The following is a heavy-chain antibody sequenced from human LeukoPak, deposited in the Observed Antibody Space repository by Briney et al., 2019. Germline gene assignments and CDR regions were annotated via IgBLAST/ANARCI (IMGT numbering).Heavy chain of an antibody. J-gene: IGHJ3*02. CDR2: IYYSGST. Sequence: SETLSLTCTVSGGSISSYYWSWIRQPPGKGLEWIGYIYYSGSTNYNPSLKSRVTISVDTSKNQFSLKLSSVTAADTAVYYCARGIGPRRSAFDIWGQGTMVTVSS. V-gene: IGHV4-59*01. CDR1: GGSISSYY. CDR3: ARGIGPRRSAFDI. D-gene: IGHD2-21*01.